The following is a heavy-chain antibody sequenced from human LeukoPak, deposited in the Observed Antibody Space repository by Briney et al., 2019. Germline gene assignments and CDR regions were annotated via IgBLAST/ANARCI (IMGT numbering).Heavy chain of an antibody. CDR1: GFTFSSYG. J-gene: IGHJ6*02. CDR3: ARVIRPKLGMAYYYGMDV. D-gene: IGHD7-27*01. Sequence: GGSLRLSCAASGFTFSSYGMHWVRQAPGKGLEGVAVIWYDGSNKYYADSVKGRFTISRDNSKNTLYLQMNSLRAEDTAVYYCARVIRPKLGMAYYYGMDVWGQGTTVTVSS. V-gene: IGHV3-33*01. CDR2: IWYDGSNK.